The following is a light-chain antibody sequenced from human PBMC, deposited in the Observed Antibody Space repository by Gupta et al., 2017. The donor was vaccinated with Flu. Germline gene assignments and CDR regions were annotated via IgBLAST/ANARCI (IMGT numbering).Light chain of an antibody. V-gene: IGKV3-15*01. CDR2: GAS. J-gene: IGKJ1*01. CDR1: QSVSSN. CDR3: QQDNNWPWT. Sequence: ELVMTQSPATLSVSPGERATLSCRASQSVSSNLAWYQQKPGQAPRRLIDGASTRATGIPARVSGRGSGKEFTITSSSLQSEDVAVYYCQQDNNWPWTFGQGTKVEIK.